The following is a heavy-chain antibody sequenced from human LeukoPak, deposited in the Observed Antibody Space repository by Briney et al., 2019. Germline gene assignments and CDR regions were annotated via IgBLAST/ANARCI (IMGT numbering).Heavy chain of an antibody. CDR2: IYSGST. D-gene: IGHD3-10*02. V-gene: IGHV4-30-4*02. CDR3: ARMFGELYGWFDP. CDR1: GGSISSGDYY. J-gene: IGHJ5*02. Sequence: KPSETLSLTCTVSGGSISSGDYYWSWIRQPPGKGLEWIGYIYSGSTYYNPSLKSRVTISLDTSKNQFSLKLSSVTAADTAVYYCARMFGELYGWFDPWGQGTLVTVSS.